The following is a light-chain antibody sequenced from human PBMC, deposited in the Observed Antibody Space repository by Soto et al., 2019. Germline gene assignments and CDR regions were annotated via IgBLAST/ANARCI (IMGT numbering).Light chain of an antibody. Sequence: QSALTQPASVSGSPGQSITISCTGTSSDAGNYNFVSWYQQHPGKAPKVIIYEDSTRPSGVSNRISGPKSGNTASLTISGLQAEDEADYYCCSYAGSSTSWVFGGGTQLTVL. CDR1: SSDAGNYNF. CDR3: CSYAGSSTSWV. CDR2: EDS. J-gene: IGLJ3*02. V-gene: IGLV2-23*01.